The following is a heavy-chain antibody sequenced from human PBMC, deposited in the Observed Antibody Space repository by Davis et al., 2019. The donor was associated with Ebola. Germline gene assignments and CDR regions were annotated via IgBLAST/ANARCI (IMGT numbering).Heavy chain of an antibody. D-gene: IGHD3-3*01. CDR2: VYSSGST. Sequence: MPSETLSLTCAVSGGSISSGGYPWSWIRQPPGKRLEWTGFVYSSGSTYYNPSPERRLTMSVDTSKNQFSLKLSSVTAADTAVYYCAGERFWSGYRYYYYGMDVWGKGTTVTVSS. V-gene: IGHV4-30-4*07. CDR3: AGERFWSGYRYYYYGMDV. J-gene: IGHJ6*04. CDR1: GGSISSGGYP.